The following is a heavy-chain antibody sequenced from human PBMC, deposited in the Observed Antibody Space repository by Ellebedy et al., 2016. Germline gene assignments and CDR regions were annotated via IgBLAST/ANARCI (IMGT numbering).Heavy chain of an antibody. J-gene: IGHJ6*02. D-gene: IGHD2-2*01. CDR3: ARLLPLVVPAAILGMDV. CDR1: GYSFTSYW. V-gene: IGHV5-51*01. Sequence: GESLKISXKGSGYSFTSYWIGWVRQMPGKGLEWMGIIYPGDSDTRYSPSFQGQVTISADKSISTAYLQWSSLKASDTAMYYCARLLPLVVPAAILGMDVWGQGTTVTVSS. CDR2: IYPGDSDT.